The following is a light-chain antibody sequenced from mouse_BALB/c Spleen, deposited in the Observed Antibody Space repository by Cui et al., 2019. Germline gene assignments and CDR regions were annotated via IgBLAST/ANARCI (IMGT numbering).Light chain of an antibody. CDR3: QQWSSNPPT. V-gene: IGKV4-59*01. J-gene: IGKJ4*01. CDR2: DTS. CDR1: SSVSY. Sequence: QIVPTQSPAIMSASAGEKVTMTCSASSSVSYMHWYQQKSGTSPKRWIYDTSKLASGVPARFSGSGSGTSYSLTISSMEAEDAATYYCQQWSSNPPTFGSGTKLEIK.